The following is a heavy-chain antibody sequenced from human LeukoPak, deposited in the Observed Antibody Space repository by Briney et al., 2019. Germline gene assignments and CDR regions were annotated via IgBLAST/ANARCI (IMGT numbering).Heavy chain of an antibody. CDR3: TRTRMGANVWIDS. D-gene: IGHD1-26*01. V-gene: IGHV1-8*01. CDR1: GYTFTSYD. CDR2: MNPNSGDT. Sequence: ASVKVSCKASGYTFTSYDINWVRNATGQGLEWMGWMNPNSGDTGYAQKFQGRVTMTRNTSISTAYMELSSRRSDDTPVFYCTRTRMGANVWIDSWREGTLVTDSP. J-gene: IGHJ5*01.